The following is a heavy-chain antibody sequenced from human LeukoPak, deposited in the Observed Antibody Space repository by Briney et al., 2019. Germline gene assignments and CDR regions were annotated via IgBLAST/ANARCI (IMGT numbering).Heavy chain of an antibody. V-gene: IGHV3-23*01. D-gene: IGHD1/OR15-1a*01. J-gene: IGHJ4*02. CDR2: VSGGGGGT. CDR3: AKGQRGSGTIHFES. CDR1: GFTFSSYA. Sequence: PGGSLRLSCAASGFTFSSYAMSWVRLAPGKGLEWVSGVSGGGGGTYHADSVKGRFTISRDNSKNTLYLQMNSLRAEDTAVYHRAKGQRGSGTIHFESWGQGTLVTVSS.